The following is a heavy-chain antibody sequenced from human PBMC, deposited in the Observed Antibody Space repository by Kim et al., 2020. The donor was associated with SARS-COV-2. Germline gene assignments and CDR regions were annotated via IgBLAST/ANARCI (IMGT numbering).Heavy chain of an antibody. J-gene: IGHJ4*02. Sequence: GESLKISCKGSGYSFTSYWISWVRQMPGKGLEWMGRIDPSDSYTNYSPSFQGHVTISADKSISTAYLQWSSLKASDTAMYYCARRPIGSWDGYNYQPFDYWGQGTLVTVSS. CDR3: ARRPIGSWDGYNYQPFDY. CDR1: GYSFTSYW. CDR2: IDPSDSYT. V-gene: IGHV5-10-1*01. D-gene: IGHD5-12*01.